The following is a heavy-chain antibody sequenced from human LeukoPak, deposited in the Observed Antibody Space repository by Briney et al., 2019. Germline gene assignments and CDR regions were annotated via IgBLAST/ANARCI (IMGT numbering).Heavy chain of an antibody. V-gene: IGHV1-46*03. CDR2: INPSGGST. CDR1: GYTFTSYY. CDR3: AREYYDILTGYQHFDY. Sequence: ASVKVSCKASGYTFTSYYMHWVRQAPGQGLEWMGTINPSGGSTSYAQKFQGRVTMTRDTSTGTVYMELSSLRSEDTAVYYCAREYYDILTGYQHFDYWGQGTLVTVSS. J-gene: IGHJ4*02. D-gene: IGHD3-9*01.